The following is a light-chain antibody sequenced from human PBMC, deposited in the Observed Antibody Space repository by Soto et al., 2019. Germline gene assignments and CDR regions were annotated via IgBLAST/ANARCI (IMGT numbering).Light chain of an antibody. CDR3: QSYDSSLRVV. CDR1: SSNIGAGYD. V-gene: IGLV1-40*01. CDR2: GNS. J-gene: IGLJ2*01. Sequence: QPVLTQPPSVSGAPGQRVTISCTGSSSNIGAGYDVHWYQQLPGTGPKLLIYGNSNRPSGVPDRFSGSKSGTSASLAITGLQAEDEADYYCQSYDSSLRVVFGGGTKLTVL.